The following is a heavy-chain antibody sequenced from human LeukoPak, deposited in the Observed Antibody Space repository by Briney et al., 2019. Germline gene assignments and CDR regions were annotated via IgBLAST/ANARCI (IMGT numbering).Heavy chain of an antibody. Sequence: GGSLRLSCAASGFSFSSYSMNWVRQAPGKGLEWVSSISGSSSYIYYADSVKGRFTISRDNAKNSLYLQMNSLRAGDTAVYYCARDHQGYCSGGSCTYFDYWGQGTLLTVSS. J-gene: IGHJ4*02. D-gene: IGHD2-15*01. CDR2: ISGSSSYI. V-gene: IGHV3-21*01. CDR1: GFSFSSYS. CDR3: ARDHQGYCSGGSCTYFDY.